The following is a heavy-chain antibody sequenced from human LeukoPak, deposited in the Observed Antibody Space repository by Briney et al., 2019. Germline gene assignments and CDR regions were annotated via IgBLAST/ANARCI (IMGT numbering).Heavy chain of an antibody. CDR3: ARDRAAAAASFDY. V-gene: IGHV1-46*01. CDR2: INPTGGST. Sequence: ASVKVSCKASGYTFTSYYMHWVRQAPGQGLEWMGLINPTGGSTGYAQKFQGRVTMTRDMSTSTDYMELSSLRSEDTAIYYCARDRAAAAASFDYWGQGTLVTVSS. J-gene: IGHJ4*02. CDR1: GYTFTSYY. D-gene: IGHD6-13*01.